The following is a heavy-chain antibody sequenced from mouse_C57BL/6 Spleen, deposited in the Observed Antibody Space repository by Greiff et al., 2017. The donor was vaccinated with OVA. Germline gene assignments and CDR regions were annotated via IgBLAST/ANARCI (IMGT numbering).Heavy chain of an antibody. D-gene: IGHD2-4*01. V-gene: IGHV5-16*01. J-gene: IGHJ2*01. CDR3: AKVYDYRGVDY. CDR1: GFTFSDYY. CDR2: INYDGSST. Sequence: EVKLMESEGGLVQPGSSMKLSCTASGFTFSDYYMAWVRQVPEKGLEWVATINYDGSSTYYLDSLKSRFIISRDNAKNILYLQMSSLKSEDTATYYCAKVYDYRGVDYWGQGTPLTVSS.